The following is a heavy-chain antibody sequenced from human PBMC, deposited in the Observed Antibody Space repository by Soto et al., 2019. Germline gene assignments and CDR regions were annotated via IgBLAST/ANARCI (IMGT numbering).Heavy chain of an antibody. CDR1: GYTFTSYY. V-gene: IGHV1-46*01. D-gene: IGHD1-26*01. CDR2: INPSGGST. J-gene: IGHJ4*01. Sequence: GASVKVSCKASGYTFTSYYMHWVRQAPGQGLEWMGIINPSGGSTSYAQKFQGRVTINPDTSKNQYSLQLNSVTPEDTAVYFCARGEQYSGRIFDYWGQGTLVTVSS. CDR3: ARGEQYSGRIFDY.